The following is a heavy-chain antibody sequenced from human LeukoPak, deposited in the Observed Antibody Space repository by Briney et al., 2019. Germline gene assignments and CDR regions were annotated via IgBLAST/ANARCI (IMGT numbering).Heavy chain of an antibody. CDR2: IIPIFGTA. CDR1: GYTFTSYG. D-gene: IGHD2-2*01. V-gene: IGHV1-69*13. J-gene: IGHJ4*02. Sequence: GASVKVSCKASGYTFTSYGISWVRQAPGQGLEWMGGIIPIFGTANYAQKFQGRVTITADESTSTAYMELSSLRSEDTAVYYCARDQRGCSSTSCYYYFDYWGQGTLVTVSS. CDR3: ARDQRGCSSTSCYYYFDY.